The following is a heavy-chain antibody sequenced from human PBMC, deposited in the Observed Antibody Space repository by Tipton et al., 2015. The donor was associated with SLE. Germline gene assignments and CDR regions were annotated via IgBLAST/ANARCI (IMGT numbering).Heavy chain of an antibody. CDR1: GFTFSSYW. V-gene: IGHV3-7*01. D-gene: IGHD5-18*01. CDR3: ARDLSGYSYGSYFDF. J-gene: IGHJ4*02. Sequence: SLRLSCAASGFTFSSYWMSWVRQAPGKGLEWVANIKQDGSEKYYVDSVKGRFTISRDNAKNSLYLQMNSLRAEDTAVYYCARDLSGYSYGSYFDFGGQGALVPVSS. CDR2: IKQDGSEK.